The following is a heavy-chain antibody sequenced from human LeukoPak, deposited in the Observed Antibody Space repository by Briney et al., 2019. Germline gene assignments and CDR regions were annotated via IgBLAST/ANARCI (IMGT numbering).Heavy chain of an antibody. Sequence: GGSLRLSCAASGFTFSSYAMHWVRQAPGKGLEWVAVISYDGSNKYYADSVKGRFTISRDNAKNSLYLQMNSLRAEDTAVYYCARVSYDILTGYSYIDYWGQGTLVTVSS. CDR2: ISYDGSNK. CDR1: GFTFSSYA. D-gene: IGHD3-9*01. J-gene: IGHJ4*02. CDR3: ARVSYDILTGYSYIDY. V-gene: IGHV3-30-3*01.